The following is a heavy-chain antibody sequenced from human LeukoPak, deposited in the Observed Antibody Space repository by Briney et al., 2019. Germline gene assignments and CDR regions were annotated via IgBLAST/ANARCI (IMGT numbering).Heavy chain of an antibody. Sequence: KPSETLSLTCAVSGYSISSDYYWAWIRQTPGKGLEWIGNIYYSGTTYYSPSLRRRITMSIDTSNNQFSLKLTSVTATDTAVYYCATRATWIGPVDYWGQGALVTVSS. D-gene: IGHD5-12*01. CDR2: IYYSGTT. J-gene: IGHJ4*01. V-gene: IGHV4-38-2*01. CDR3: ATRATWIGPVDY. CDR1: GYSISSDYY.